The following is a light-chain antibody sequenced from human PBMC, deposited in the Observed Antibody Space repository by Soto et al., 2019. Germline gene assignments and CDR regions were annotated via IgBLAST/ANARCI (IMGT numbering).Light chain of an antibody. CDR2: EVN. Sequence: QSVLTQPPSASGSPGQSVTISCTGTSSVIGGYNSVSWYQQHPGKAPRLMISEVNKRPSGVPDRFSGSKSGYTASLTVSGLQTEDEAFYYCSSSAGIYHYLVFGGGTKLTVL. J-gene: IGLJ3*02. CDR3: SSSAGIYHYLV. CDR1: SSVIGGYNS. V-gene: IGLV2-8*01.